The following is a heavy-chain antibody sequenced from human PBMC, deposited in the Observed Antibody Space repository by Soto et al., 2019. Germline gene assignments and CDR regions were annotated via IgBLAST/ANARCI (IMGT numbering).Heavy chain of an antibody. CDR2: ISGYNGNT. V-gene: IGHV1-18*01. D-gene: IGHD1-1*01. CDR1: GYTFTSYG. Sequence: QAQLVQSGAEVKKPGASVKVSCKASGYTFTSYGISWVRQAPGQGLEWMGWISGYNGNTNYAQKLQGRVTMTTDTSKSTAYMELRSLRSDDTAVYYCARGWGQLQRWLKPDYWGQGTLVTVSS. CDR3: ARGWGQLQRWLKPDY. J-gene: IGHJ4*02.